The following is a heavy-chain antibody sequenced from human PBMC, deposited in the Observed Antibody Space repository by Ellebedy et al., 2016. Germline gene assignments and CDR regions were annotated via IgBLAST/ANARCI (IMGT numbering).Heavy chain of an antibody. CDR2: ISWNSGSI. J-gene: IGHJ4*02. CDR1: GFTFDDYA. D-gene: IGHD5-18*01. CDR3: ARPRGYSYGGFDY. Sequence: GGSLRLSCAASGFTFDDYAMHWVRQAPGKGLEWVSGISWNSGSIDYADSVKGRFTIPRANAKTSLYLQMNSLRAEDTAVYYCARPRGYSYGGFDYWGQGTLVTVSS. V-gene: IGHV3-9*01.